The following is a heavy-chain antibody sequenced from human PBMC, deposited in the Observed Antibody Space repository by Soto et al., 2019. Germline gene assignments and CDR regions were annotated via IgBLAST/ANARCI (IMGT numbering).Heavy chain of an antibody. CDR2: IDYSGST. CDR1: GGSVRSGSYY. V-gene: IGHV4-61*01. J-gene: IGHJ3*02. CDR3: ARGQLGYCSGGSGYPLGQDAFDI. Sequence: QVQLQESGPGLVKPSETLSLTCTVSGGSVRSGSYYWSWIRQPPGKGLEWIGYIDYSGSTNYNPSLKSRVTISVYTSKNQFSLKLSSVTAADMAVYYCARGQLGYCSGGSGYPLGQDAFDIWGQGTMVTVSS. D-gene: IGHD2-15*01.